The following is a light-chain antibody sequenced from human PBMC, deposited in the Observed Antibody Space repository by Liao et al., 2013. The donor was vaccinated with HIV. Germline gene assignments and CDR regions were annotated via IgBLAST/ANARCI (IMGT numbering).Light chain of an antibody. J-gene: IGLJ3*02. CDR1: NIGSKS. Sequence: SYVLTQPPSVSVAPGKTARITCGGKNIGSKSVHWYQQKPGQAPVLVIYYDNDRPSGTPERFSGSTSGNTATLTISRVEAGDEADYYCQVWDTGNDHPRVFGGGTKLSVL. CDR2: YDN. CDR3: QVWDTGNDHPRV. V-gene: IGLV3-21*01.